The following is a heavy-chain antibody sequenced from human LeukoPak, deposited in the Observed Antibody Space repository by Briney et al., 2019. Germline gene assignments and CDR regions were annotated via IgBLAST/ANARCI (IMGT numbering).Heavy chain of an antibody. D-gene: IGHD3-22*01. V-gene: IGHV1-46*01. CDR1: GYTFTSYY. CDR2: INPSGGST. J-gene: IGHJ1*01. CDR3: ARGGYYDSSGYYLSESFQH. Sequence: GASVKVSCKASGYTFTSYYMHWVRQAPGQGLEWMGIINPSGGSTSYAQKFQGRATMTRDTSTSTVYMELSSLRSEDTAVYYCARGGYYDSSGYYLSESFQHWGQGTLVTVFS.